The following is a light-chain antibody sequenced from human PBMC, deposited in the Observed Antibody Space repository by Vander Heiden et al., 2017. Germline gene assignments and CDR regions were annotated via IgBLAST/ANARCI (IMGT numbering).Light chain of an antibody. Sequence: DIQMTQSPSSLSASVGDRVPIPCQASQDISKYLNWYQQKPGKAPKLLIYEASDLETGVPSRFSGSGSATNFTFTISSLQPEDIATYYCQQHDNVPYTFGQGTKVEIK. CDR3: QQHDNVPYT. J-gene: IGKJ2*01. CDR2: EAS. V-gene: IGKV1-33*01. CDR1: QDISKY.